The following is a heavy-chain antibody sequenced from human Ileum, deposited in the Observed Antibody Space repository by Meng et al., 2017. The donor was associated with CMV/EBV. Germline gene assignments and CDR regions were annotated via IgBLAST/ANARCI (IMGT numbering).Heavy chain of an antibody. Sequence: GESLKIPCAASGFAFRRNSMSCVRRAPGKGLEWVSYISSSSGTIFDADSVKGRFTISRDNGKNSMDLQMNSLRVEDTAVYYCARANNWNDAVFAYWGQGTLVTVSS. V-gene: IGHV3-48*04. CDR1: GFAFRRNS. CDR2: ISSSSGTI. CDR3: ARANNWNDAVFAY. D-gene: IGHD1-1*01. J-gene: IGHJ4*02.